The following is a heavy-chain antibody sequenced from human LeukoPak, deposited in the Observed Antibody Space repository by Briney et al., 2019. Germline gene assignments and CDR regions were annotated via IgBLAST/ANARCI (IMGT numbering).Heavy chain of an antibody. D-gene: IGHD3-10*01. Sequence: GGSLRLSCAASGFTFSSYGMHWVRQAPGKGLEWVAVISYDGSNKYYADSVKGSFTISRDNSKNTLYLQMNSLRAEDTAVYYCARDLYFGELLGGVDPWGQGTLVTVSS. CDR3: ARDLYFGELLGGVDP. CDR2: ISYDGSNK. V-gene: IGHV3-30*03. CDR1: GFTFSSYG. J-gene: IGHJ5*02.